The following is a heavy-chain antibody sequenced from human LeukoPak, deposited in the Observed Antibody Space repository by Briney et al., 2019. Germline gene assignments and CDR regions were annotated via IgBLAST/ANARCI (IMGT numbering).Heavy chain of an antibody. D-gene: IGHD1-26*01. J-gene: IGHJ4*02. CDR2: IYNSGST. Sequence: SETLSLTCAVSGYSISSGYYWGWLRQPPGKGLEWIGNIYNSGSTDYNPSLKSRVTISVDTSKNQFSLRLSSVTAADTAVYYCARRRVDSGNHHFDYWGQGTLVTVSS. CDR3: ARRRVDSGNHHFDY. CDR1: GYSISSGYY. V-gene: IGHV4-38-2*01.